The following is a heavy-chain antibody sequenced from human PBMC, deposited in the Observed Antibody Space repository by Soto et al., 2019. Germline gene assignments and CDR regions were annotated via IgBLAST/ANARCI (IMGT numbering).Heavy chain of an antibody. D-gene: IGHD3-22*01. CDR3: ARIYDSSGYPYYFDY. V-gene: IGHV2-70*11. J-gene: IGHJ4*02. CDR1: GFSLSTSGMC. CDR2: IDWDDDK. Sequence: SGPTLVNPTQTLTLTCTFSGFSLSTSGMCVSWIRQPPGKALEWLARIDWDDDKYYSTSLKTRLTISKDTSKNQVVLTMTNMDPVDTATYYCARIYDSSGYPYYFDYWGQGTLVTVSS.